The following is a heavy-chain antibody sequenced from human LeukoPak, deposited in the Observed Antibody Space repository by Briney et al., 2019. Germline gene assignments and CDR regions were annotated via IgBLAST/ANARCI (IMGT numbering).Heavy chain of an antibody. J-gene: IGHJ4*02. CDR1: GYTFTSYA. D-gene: IGHD6-13*01. CDR3: ARVSSEYSSSWYEDY. V-gene: IGHV7-4-1*02. Sequence: ASVKVSCKAPGYTFTSYAMNWVRQAPGQGLEWMGWINTNTGNPTYAQGFTGRFVFSLDTSVSTAYLQISSLKAEDTAVYYCARVSSEYSSSWYEDYWGQGTLVTVSS. CDR2: INTNTGNP.